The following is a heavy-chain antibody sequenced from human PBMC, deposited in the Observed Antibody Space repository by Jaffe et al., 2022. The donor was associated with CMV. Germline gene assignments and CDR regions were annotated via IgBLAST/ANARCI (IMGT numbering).Heavy chain of an antibody. CDR3: ARDAVYNYYDSNYMDV. Sequence: QVQLVESGGGVVQPGRSLRLSCAASGFTFSSYGMHWVRQAPGKGLEWVAVIWYDGSNKYYADSVKGRFTISRDNSKNTLYLQMNSLRAEDTAVYYCARDAVYNYYDSNYMDVWGKGTTVTVSS. CDR1: GFTFSSYG. CDR2: IWYDGSNK. D-gene: IGHD3-22*01. J-gene: IGHJ6*03. V-gene: IGHV3-33*08.